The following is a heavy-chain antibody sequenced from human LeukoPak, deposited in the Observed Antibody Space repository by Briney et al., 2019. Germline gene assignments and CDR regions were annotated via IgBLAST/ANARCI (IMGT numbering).Heavy chain of an antibody. Sequence: SQTLSLTCSISGDSVSSNSAAWNWIRQSPSRGLEWLGRTYYRSKWYNDYAVSVKSRITINPDTSKNQFSLKLSSVTAADTAVYYCARPGRSSSWYFDYWGQGTLVTVSS. D-gene: IGHD6-13*01. CDR2: TYYRSKWYN. J-gene: IGHJ4*02. V-gene: IGHV6-1*01. CDR1: GDSVSSNSAA. CDR3: ARPGRSSSWYFDY.